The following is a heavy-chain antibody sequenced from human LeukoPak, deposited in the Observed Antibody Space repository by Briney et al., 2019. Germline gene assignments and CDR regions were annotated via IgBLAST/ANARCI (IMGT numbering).Heavy chain of an antibody. CDR3: ATHTAMALDAFDI. V-gene: IGHV1-46*01. J-gene: IGHJ3*02. CDR1: GYTFTSYY. Sequence: ASVKVFFKASGYTFTSYYMHWVRPAPGQGLGWVGIINPSGGSTSYAQKFQGRVTMTRDTSTSTVYMELSSLRSEDTAVYYCATHTAMALDAFDIWGQGTMVTVSS. CDR2: INPSGGST. D-gene: IGHD5-18*01.